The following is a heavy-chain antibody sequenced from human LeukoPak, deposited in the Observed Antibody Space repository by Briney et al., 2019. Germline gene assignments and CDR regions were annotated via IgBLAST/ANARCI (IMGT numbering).Heavy chain of an antibody. V-gene: IGHV4-59*12. Sequence: SETLSLTCTVSGGSISSYYWSWIRQPPGKGLVWIGYIYYSGSTHYNPSLKSRVTISVDTSKNQFSLKLSSVTAADTAVYYCARDGYSSGWYYYYMDVWGKGTTVTISS. J-gene: IGHJ6*03. CDR3: ARDGYSSGWYYYYMDV. CDR1: GGSISSYY. D-gene: IGHD6-19*01. CDR2: IYYSGST.